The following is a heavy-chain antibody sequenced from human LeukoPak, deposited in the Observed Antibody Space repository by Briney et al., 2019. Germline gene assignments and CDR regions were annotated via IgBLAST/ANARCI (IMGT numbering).Heavy chain of an antibody. V-gene: IGHV4-34*01. J-gene: IGHJ5*02. D-gene: IGHD2-15*01. CDR2: INHSGST. Sequence: SETLSLTCAVYGGSFSGYYWSWIRRPPGKGLEWIGEINHSGSTNYNPSLKSRVTISVDTSKNQFSLKLSSVTAADTAVYYCARGICQASGGSCYSGPPNNWFDPWGQGTLVTVSS. CDR1: GGSFSGYY. CDR3: ARGICQASGGSCYSGPPNNWFDP.